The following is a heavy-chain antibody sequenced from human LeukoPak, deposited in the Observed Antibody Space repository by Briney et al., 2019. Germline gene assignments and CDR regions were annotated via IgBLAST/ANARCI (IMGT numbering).Heavy chain of an antibody. CDR3: ARGGGLDV. D-gene: IGHD3-16*01. CDR2: INHNGNVN. Sequence: GGSLRLSCAASGFTFNSYWMNWARQAPGKGLEWVASINHNGNVNYYVDSVKGRFTISRDNAKNSLYLQMSNLRAEDTAMYLYARGGGLDVWGQGATVTVSS. V-gene: IGHV3-7*03. J-gene: IGHJ6*02. CDR1: GFTFNSYW.